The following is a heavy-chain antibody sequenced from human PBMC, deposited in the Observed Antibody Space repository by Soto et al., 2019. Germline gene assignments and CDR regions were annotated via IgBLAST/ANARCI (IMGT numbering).Heavy chain of an antibody. CDR2: ISYDGSNK. CDR1: GFTFSSYA. J-gene: IGHJ6*01. V-gene: IGHV3-30-3*01. Sequence: QVQLVESGGGVVQPGRSLRLSCAASGFTFSSYAMHWVHQAPGKGLEWVAVISYDGSNKYYADSVKGRFTISRDNSKNTLYLQMNSLRAEDTAVYYCARDGYDSSGYDYYYYYGMDVW. D-gene: IGHD3-22*01. CDR3: ARDGYDSSGYDYYYYYGMDV.